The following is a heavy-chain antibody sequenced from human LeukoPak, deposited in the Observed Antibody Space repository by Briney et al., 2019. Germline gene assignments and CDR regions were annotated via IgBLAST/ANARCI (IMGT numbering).Heavy chain of an antibody. CDR3: ARQGWDEGTFDY. CDR1: GYTFTSYG. J-gene: IGHJ4*02. Sequence: ASVKLSFKASGYTFTSYGFSWVRQRPGPGLELMGWISAYNGNTNNDQKLHGRVTITTYTSTSTAYMELRSLRSDDTAVYYCARQGWDEGTFDYWGQGTLVTVSS. V-gene: IGHV1-18*01. D-gene: IGHD6-19*01. CDR2: ISAYNGNT.